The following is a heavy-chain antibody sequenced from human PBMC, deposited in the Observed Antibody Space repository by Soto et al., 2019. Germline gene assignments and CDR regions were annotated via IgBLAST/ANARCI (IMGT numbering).Heavy chain of an antibody. J-gene: IGHJ6*02. CDR3: ATYGGEQNYYYYGMDV. CDR1: GGTFSSYV. Sequence: QVQLVQSGAEVKKPGSSVKVSCKASGGTFSSYVISWVRQAPGQGLEWMGGIIPIFGTANYAQKFQGRVTITADESTSTAYMELSSLRSEDTAVYYCATYGGEQNYYYYGMDVWGQGTTVTVSS. V-gene: IGHV1-69*01. D-gene: IGHD4-17*01. CDR2: IIPIFGTA.